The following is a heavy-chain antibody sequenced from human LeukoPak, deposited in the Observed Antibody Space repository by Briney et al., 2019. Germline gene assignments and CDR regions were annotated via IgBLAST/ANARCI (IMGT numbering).Heavy chain of an antibody. Sequence: TLSLTCPVSGGSISSGSYYWSWIRQPAGKGLEWIGRIYTSGSTNYNPSLKSRVTITVDTSKNQFSLKLNSVTAADTAVYYCARSRYSSSWYEESGYWGQGTLVTVSS. CDR2: IYTSGST. CDR3: ARSRYSSSWYEESGY. CDR1: GGSISSGSYY. V-gene: IGHV4-61*02. D-gene: IGHD6-13*01. J-gene: IGHJ4*02.